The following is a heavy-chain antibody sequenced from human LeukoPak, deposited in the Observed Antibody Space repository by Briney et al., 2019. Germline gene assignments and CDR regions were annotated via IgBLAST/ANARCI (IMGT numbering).Heavy chain of an antibody. Sequence: GGSLRLSCAASGFIFTNYFMSWVRQAPGKGLEWVASIKHDGSEKYYVDSVRGRFTISRVNTMNSLYLQMSSLRAEDTAVYYCAKDLAYYDSSGYYLEWGQGTLVTVSS. D-gene: IGHD3-22*01. CDR3: AKDLAYYDSSGYYLE. CDR2: IKHDGSEK. V-gene: IGHV3-7*01. J-gene: IGHJ4*02. CDR1: GFIFTNYF.